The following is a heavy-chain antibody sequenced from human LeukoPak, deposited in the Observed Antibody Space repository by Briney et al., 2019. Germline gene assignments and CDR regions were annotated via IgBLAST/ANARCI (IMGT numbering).Heavy chain of an antibody. V-gene: IGHV4-4*07. D-gene: IGHD3-3*01. CDR3: ARDAYYDFWSGYLDSGYMDV. CDR1: GGSISSYY. CDR2: IYTSGST. Sequence: NPSETLSLTCTVSGGSISSYYWSWIRQPAGKGLEWIGRIYTSGSTNYNPSLKSRVTMSVDTSKNQFSLKLSSVTAADTAVYYCARDAYYDFWSGYLDSGYMDVWGKGTTVTVSS. J-gene: IGHJ6*03.